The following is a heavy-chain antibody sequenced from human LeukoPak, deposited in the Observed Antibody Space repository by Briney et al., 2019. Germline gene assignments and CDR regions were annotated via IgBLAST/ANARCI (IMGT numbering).Heavy chain of an antibody. CDR1: GGSISSSSYY. J-gene: IGHJ4*02. V-gene: IGHV4-39*01. CDR2: IYYSGST. D-gene: IGHD6-19*01. CDR3: ARHTAGLTPFDY. Sequence: SETLSHTCTVSGGSISSSSYYWGWIRQPPGKGLEWIGSIYYSGSTYYNPSLKSRVTISVDTSKNQFSLKLSSVTAADTAVYYCARHTAGLTPFDYWGQGTLVTVSS.